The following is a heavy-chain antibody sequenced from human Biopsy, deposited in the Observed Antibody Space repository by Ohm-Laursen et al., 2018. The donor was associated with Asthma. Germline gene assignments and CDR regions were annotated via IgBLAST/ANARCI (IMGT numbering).Heavy chain of an antibody. V-gene: IGHV1-69*13. CDR3: ARKAGSCISRTCYSLDF. D-gene: IGHD2-2*01. CDR2: INSVFGTT. J-gene: IGHJ4*02. CDR1: GGTFNTYV. Sequence: SVKVSCKPLGGTFNTYVIGWVRQAPGQGLEWMGGINSVFGTTTYPQKFQDRVPITADDSTSTVYMGLSSLRSEDTAVYYCARKAGSCISRTCYSLDFWGQGTLVTVSS.